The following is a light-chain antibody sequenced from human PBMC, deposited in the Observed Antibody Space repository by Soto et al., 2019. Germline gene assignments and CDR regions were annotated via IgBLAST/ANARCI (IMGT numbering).Light chain of an antibody. V-gene: IGKV3-11*01. Sequence: EIVLTQSPATLSLSPGERATLSCRASQSVSRYLAWYQQRPGQAPRLLIYDASNMATGVPARFSGSGSGTYFTLTISSLEPEDFAVYYCQQRTNWPLTFGGGTKVEIK. CDR2: DAS. CDR3: QQRTNWPLT. J-gene: IGKJ4*01. CDR1: QSVSRY.